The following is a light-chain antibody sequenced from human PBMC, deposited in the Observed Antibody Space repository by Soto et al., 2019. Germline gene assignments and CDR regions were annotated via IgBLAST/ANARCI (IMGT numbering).Light chain of an antibody. CDR3: SSYTSGGTFV. CDR2: VVS. J-gene: IGLJ1*01. CDR1: SSDVGGYNY. V-gene: IGLV2-14*01. Sequence: QSALTQPASVSGSPGQSIAISCTGTSSDVGGYNYVSWHQQHPGKAPKVLISVVSNRPSGVSNRFSGSKSGNTASLTISGLQAEDEADYYCSSYTSGGTFVFGSGTNVTVL.